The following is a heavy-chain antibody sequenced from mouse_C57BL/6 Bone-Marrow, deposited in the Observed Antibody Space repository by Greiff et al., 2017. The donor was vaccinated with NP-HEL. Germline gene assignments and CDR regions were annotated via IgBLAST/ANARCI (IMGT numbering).Heavy chain of an antibody. D-gene: IGHD1-1*01. CDR3: SRSTVVYYVDY. V-gene: IGHV1-59*01. Sequence: QVQLQQSGAELVRPGTSVKLSCKASGYTFTSYWMHWVKQRPGQGLEWIGVIDPSDSYTNYNQKFKGKATLTVDTSSSTAYMQLSSLTSEDSAVYYCSRSTVVYYVDYGGQGTTLTVSA. J-gene: IGHJ2*01. CDR1: GYTFTSYW. CDR2: IDPSDSYT.